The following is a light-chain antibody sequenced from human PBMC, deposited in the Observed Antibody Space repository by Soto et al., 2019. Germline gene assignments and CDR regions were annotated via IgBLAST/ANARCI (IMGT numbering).Light chain of an antibody. J-gene: IGKJ1*01. CDR3: QQYGSSTLT. CDR2: GAS. V-gene: IGKV3-20*01. Sequence: EIVLTQSPGTLSLSPGERATLSCRASQSVSSSYLAWYQQKPGQAPRLLIYGASSRATGIPDRFSGSGSGTDFTLTISRLENEDFAVYSCQQYGSSTLTFGEGTKVEIK. CDR1: QSVSSSY.